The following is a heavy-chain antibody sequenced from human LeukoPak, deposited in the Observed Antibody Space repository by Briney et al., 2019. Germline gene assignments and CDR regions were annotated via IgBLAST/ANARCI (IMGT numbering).Heavy chain of an antibody. D-gene: IGHD5-18*01. Sequence: SETLSLTCTVSGGSISSSSYCWGWIRQPPGKGLEWIGSIYYSGSTYYNPSLKSRVTISVDTSKNQFSLKLSSVTAADTAVYYCARQRNGYSYGYAHFDYWGQGTLVTVSS. J-gene: IGHJ4*02. CDR2: IYYSGST. V-gene: IGHV4-39*01. CDR1: GGSISSSSYC. CDR3: ARQRNGYSYGYAHFDY.